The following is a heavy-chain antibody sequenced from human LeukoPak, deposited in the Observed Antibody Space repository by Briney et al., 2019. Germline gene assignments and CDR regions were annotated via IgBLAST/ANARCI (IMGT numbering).Heavy chain of an antibody. CDR1: GFTYSTYA. D-gene: IGHD4-23*01. V-gene: IGHV3-30*03. Sequence: GGSLRLSCAASGFTYSTYAMHWVRQAPGKGLEWVALISYDGSNKYYADSVKGRFTISRDNSKNTLYLQMNSLRAEDTAVYYCARGSTVVWKPPFDPWGQGTLVTVSS. CDR2: ISYDGSNK. J-gene: IGHJ5*02. CDR3: ARGSTVVWKPPFDP.